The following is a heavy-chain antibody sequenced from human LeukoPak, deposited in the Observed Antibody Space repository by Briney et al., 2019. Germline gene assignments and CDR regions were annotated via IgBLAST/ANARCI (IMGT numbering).Heavy chain of an antibody. CDR1: GFSFSSYW. CDR2: IKQDGSEK. Sequence: GGALRLSCEASGFSFSSYWMSWVRQAPGKGLEWVANIKQDGSEKYYVDSVKGQFIISRDNAKNSLYLQMNSLRAEDTAVYYCARAPQYYYDSMDYWGQGTLVTVSS. CDR3: ARAPQYYYDSMDY. V-gene: IGHV3-7*01. J-gene: IGHJ4*02. D-gene: IGHD3-22*01.